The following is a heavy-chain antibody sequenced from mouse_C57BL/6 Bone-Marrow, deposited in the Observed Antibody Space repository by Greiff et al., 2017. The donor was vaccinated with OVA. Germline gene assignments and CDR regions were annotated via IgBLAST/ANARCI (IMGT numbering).Heavy chain of an antibody. CDR2: IYPGDGDT. J-gene: IGHJ2*01. CDR3: AKNGRGPYYFDY. Sequence: QVQLQQSGPELVKPGASVKISCKASGYAFSSSWMNWVKQRPGKGLEWIGRIYPGDGDTNYNGKFKGKATLTADKSSSTAYMQLSSLTSEDSAVYFCAKNGRGPYYFDYWGQGTTLTVSS. CDR1: GYAFSSSW. V-gene: IGHV1-82*01. D-gene: IGHD1-1*02.